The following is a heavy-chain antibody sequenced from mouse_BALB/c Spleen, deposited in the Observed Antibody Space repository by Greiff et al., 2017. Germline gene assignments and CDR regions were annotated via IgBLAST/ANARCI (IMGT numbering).Heavy chain of an antibody. CDR3: ARKDDYDRYFDY. CDR2: IYPGDGDT. D-gene: IGHD2-4*01. V-gene: IGHV1-80*01. Sequence: QVQLKQSGAELVRPGSSVKISCKASGYAFSSYWLNWVKQRPGQGLEWIGQIYPGDGDTNYNGKFKGKATLTADKSSSTAYMQLSSLTSEDSAVYFCARKDDYDRYFDYGGQGTTLTVAS. J-gene: IGHJ2*01. CDR1: GYAFSSYW.